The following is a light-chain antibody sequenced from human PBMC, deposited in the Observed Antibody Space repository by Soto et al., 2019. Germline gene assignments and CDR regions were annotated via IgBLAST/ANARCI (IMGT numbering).Light chain of an antibody. CDR3: QQYYSTPT. V-gene: IGKV4-1*01. J-gene: IGKJ5*01. CDR2: WPS. Sequence: DIVMTQSPDSLPVSLGERATIDCKSSQSVFSSSTNKNYIAWYQQKPGQPPKLLIYWPSTRESGVTDRFRGGGSGTDFTLTISSLQAEDVAVYYCQQYYSTPTFGQGTRLEIK. CDR1: QSVFSSSTNKNY.